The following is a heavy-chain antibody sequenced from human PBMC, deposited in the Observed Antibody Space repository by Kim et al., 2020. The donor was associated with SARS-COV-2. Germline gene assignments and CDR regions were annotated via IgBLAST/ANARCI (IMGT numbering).Heavy chain of an antibody. CDR3: ARGDFDDFWSGYYIDY. Sequence: ASVKVSCKASGYTFTGYYMHWVRQAPGQGLEWMGWINPNSGGTNYAQKFQGRVTMTRDTSISTAYMELSRLRSDDTAVYYCARGDFDDFWSGYYIDYWGQGTLVTVSS. CDR1: GYTFTGYY. J-gene: IGHJ4*02. CDR2: INPNSGGT. D-gene: IGHD3-3*01. V-gene: IGHV1-2*02.